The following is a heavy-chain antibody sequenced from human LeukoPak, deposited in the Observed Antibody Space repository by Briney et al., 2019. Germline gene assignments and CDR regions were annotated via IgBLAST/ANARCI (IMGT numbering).Heavy chain of an antibody. V-gene: IGHV4-4*07. CDR2: IYTSGST. Sequence: ETSETLSLTCTVSGGSISSYYWSWIRQPAGKGLEWIGRIYTSGSTNYNPSLKSRVTMSVDTSKNQFSLKLSSVTAADTAVYYCAGWNTAIGGVDYWGQGTLVTVSS. CDR1: GGSISSYY. J-gene: IGHJ4*02. D-gene: IGHD5-18*01. CDR3: AGWNTAIGGVDY.